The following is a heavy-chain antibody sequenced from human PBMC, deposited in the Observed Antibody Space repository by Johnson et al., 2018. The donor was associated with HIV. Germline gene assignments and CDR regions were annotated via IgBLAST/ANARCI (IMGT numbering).Heavy chain of an antibody. D-gene: IGHD6-13*01. CDR1: GFTFSSYW. J-gene: IGHJ3*02. CDR2: ISSSGSTI. V-gene: IGHV3-48*04. Sequence: VQLVESGGGVVQPGRSLRLSCAASGFTFSSYWMSWVRQAPGKGLEWVSYISSSGSTIYYADSVKGRFAISRDNANNSLYLQMNSLRAEDTALYYCARVGAIAAGGAFDIWGQGTMVTVSS. CDR3: ARVGAIAAGGAFDI.